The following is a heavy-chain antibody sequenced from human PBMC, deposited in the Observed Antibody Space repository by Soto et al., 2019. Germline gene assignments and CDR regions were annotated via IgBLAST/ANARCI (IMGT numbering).Heavy chain of an antibody. Sequence: GGSLRLSCAASGFTFSSYAMSWVRQAPGKGLEWVSDISSSGGSIYYADSVKGRFTISRDNAKNSLYLQMNSLRAEDTAVYYCARDSVYDYIWGSYRYDAFDIWGQGTMVTVSS. V-gene: IGHV3-48*04. D-gene: IGHD3-16*02. J-gene: IGHJ3*02. CDR1: GFTFSSYA. CDR3: ARDSVYDYIWGSYRYDAFDI. CDR2: ISSSGGSI.